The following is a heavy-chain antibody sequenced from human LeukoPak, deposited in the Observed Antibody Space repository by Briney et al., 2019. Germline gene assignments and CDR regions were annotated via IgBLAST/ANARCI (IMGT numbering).Heavy chain of an antibody. J-gene: IGHJ6*02. CDR1: GFTFSSYA. CDR3: AKESVAYYYYGMDV. CDR2: ISGSGGST. V-gene: IGHV3-23*01. Sequence: PGGSLRLSCAASGFTFSSYAMSWVRQAPGKGLEWVSAISGSGGSTYYADSVKGRFTTSRDNSKNTLYLQMNSLRADDTAVYSCAKESVAYYYYGMDVWGQGTTVTVSS.